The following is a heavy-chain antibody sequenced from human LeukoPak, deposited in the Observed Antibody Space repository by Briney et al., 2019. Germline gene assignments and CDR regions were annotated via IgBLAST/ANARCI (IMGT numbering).Heavy chain of an antibody. CDR2: ISYDGSNK. Sequence: PRGSLRLSCAASGFTFSSYGMHWVRQAPGKGLEWVAVISYDGSNKYYADSVKGRFTISRDNSKNTLYLQMNSLRAEDTAVYYCAKAYFDAFDIWGQGTMVTVSS. J-gene: IGHJ3*02. CDR1: GFTFSSYG. D-gene: IGHD2/OR15-2a*01. V-gene: IGHV3-30*18. CDR3: AKAYFDAFDI.